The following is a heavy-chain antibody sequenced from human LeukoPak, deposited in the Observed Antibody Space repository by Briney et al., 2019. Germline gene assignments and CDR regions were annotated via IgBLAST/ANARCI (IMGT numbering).Heavy chain of an antibody. J-gene: IGHJ4*02. V-gene: IGHV4-59*01. Sequence: SETLSLTCTVSGGSISSYYWSWIRQPPGKGLEWIGYIYYSGSTNYNPSLKSRVTISVDTSKNQFSLKLSSVTAADTAVYYCAKHDGPIVVVTVKLDYWGQGTLVTVSS. D-gene: IGHD2-21*02. CDR3: AKHDGPIVVVTVKLDY. CDR1: GGSISSYY. CDR2: IYYSGST.